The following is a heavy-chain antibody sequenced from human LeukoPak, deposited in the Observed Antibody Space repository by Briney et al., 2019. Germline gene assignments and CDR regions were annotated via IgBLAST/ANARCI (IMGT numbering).Heavy chain of an antibody. V-gene: IGHV3-15*07. D-gene: IGHD3-22*01. J-gene: IGHJ4*02. CDR1: GFTFSNAW. CDR2: IKTKTAGGTI. CDR3: TTDYYDSSGYVF. Sequence: GGSLRLSCAASGFTFSNAWMNWVRQAPGKGLEWVGRIKTKTAGGTIDYAAPVKGRFTISRDGSKNMLYLQMNSLKTEDTAVYFCTTDYYDSSGYVFWGQGTLVTVSS.